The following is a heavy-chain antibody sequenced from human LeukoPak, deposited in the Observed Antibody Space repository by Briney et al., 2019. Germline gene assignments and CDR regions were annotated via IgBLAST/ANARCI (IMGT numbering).Heavy chain of an antibody. CDR2: ISYDGSNK. V-gene: IGHV3-30*04. CDR3: AREYGYCSSTSCYFGFHYYYYGMDV. CDR1: GFTFSSYA. Sequence: GGSLRLSCATSGFTFSSYAMHWVRQAPGKGLEWVAVISYDGSNKYYADSVKGRFTISRDNAKNSLYLQMNSLRAEDTAVYYCAREYGYCSSTSCYFGFHYYYYGMDVWGQGTTVTVSS. J-gene: IGHJ6*02. D-gene: IGHD2-2*01.